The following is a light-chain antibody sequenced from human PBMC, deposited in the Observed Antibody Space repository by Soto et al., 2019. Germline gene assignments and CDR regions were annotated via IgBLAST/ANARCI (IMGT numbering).Light chain of an antibody. CDR2: DTS. CDR1: QSIYEK. Sequence: EIVMTQSPATLSVSPGERVTLSCRASQSIYEKLAWYQQKPGQTPRLVIYDTSTRATGTPGSFSGSGSGTEFTLTISSLQSEDFAVYYCQQYHRWPLTFGRGTKLEIK. J-gene: IGKJ4*01. V-gene: IGKV3-15*01. CDR3: QQYHRWPLT.